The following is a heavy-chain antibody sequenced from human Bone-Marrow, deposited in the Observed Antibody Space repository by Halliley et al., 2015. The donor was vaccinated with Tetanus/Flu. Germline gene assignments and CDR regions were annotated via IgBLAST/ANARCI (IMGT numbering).Heavy chain of an antibody. CDR2: YDGSKK. Sequence: YDGSKKYNADSVRGRFTISRDNSENTLYLQMNSLRDEDTAVYYCARGAVRFLEWLSTSNWFDPWGQGTLVTVSS. V-gene: IGHV3-30-3*01. D-gene: IGHD3-3*01. CDR3: ARGAVRFLEWLSTSNWFDP. J-gene: IGHJ5*02.